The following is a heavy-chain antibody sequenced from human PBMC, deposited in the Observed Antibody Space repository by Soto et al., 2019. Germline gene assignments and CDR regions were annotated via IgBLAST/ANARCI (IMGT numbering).Heavy chain of an antibody. V-gene: IGHV4-59*12. D-gene: IGHD4-17*01. J-gene: IGHJ5*02. Sequence: SETLSLTCPVSRGSISSYYWSWIRQPPGKRLERLGYIYYSGSTNYNPPLKSRAITSVDRSKNQFSLKLSSVTAADTAVYYCDRETYGDYVGYFDPWGQGTLVTVSS. CDR1: RGSISSYY. CDR3: DRETYGDYVGYFDP. CDR2: IYYSGST.